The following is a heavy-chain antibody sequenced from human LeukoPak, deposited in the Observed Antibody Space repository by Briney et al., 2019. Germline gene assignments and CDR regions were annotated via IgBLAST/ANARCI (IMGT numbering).Heavy chain of an antibody. CDR2: IFTSGST. V-gene: IGHV4-4*07. Sequence: SETLSLTCTVSKGSISSFYWRWIRQPAGKGLEWIGRIFTSGSTNYNPSLKSRVTMSVDTSKNQFSLKLTSVTAADTAVYYCARGRYASGSYYMDYWGQGTLVTVSS. CDR1: KGSISSFY. D-gene: IGHD3-10*01. J-gene: IGHJ4*02. CDR3: ARGRYASGSYYMDY.